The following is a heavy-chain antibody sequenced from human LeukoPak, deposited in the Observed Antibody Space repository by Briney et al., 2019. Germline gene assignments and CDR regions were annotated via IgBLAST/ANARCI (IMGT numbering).Heavy chain of an antibody. D-gene: IGHD4-23*01. CDR2: MYYSGST. CDR1: GGSISSSSYY. J-gene: IGHJ6*03. CDR3: AHGGNPKHYSYYMDV. V-gene: IGHV4-39*07. Sequence: SETLSLTCTVSGGSISSSSYYWGWLRQPPGKGLEWIGSMYYSGSTYYNPSLKSRVTISVDTSKSQFSLKLSSVTAADTAVYYCAHGGNPKHYSYYMDVWGKGTTVTASS.